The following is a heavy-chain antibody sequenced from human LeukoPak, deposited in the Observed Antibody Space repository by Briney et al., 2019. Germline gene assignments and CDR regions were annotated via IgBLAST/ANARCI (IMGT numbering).Heavy chain of an antibody. CDR1: GFTFDDYG. Sequence: GGSLRLSCAASGFTFDDYGMSWVRQAPGKGLEWFSGINWNGGSTGYADSVKGRFTISRDNAKNSLYLQMNSLRAEDTALYYCARSRDYGDSSPYYYYMDVWGKGTTVTVSS. CDR2: INWNGGST. CDR3: ARSRDYGDSSPYYYYMDV. D-gene: IGHD4-17*01. J-gene: IGHJ6*03. V-gene: IGHV3-20*04.